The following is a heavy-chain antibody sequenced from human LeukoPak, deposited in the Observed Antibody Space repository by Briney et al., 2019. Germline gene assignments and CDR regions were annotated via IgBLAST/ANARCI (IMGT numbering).Heavy chain of an antibody. Sequence: GGSLRLSCAASGFTFDDYGMSWVRQAPGKGLEWVSAISGSGGSTFYADSVKGRFTISRDNSKSTLSLQMNSLRAEDTAIYYCAKALGYCSSPSCLSSFDYWGQGTLVTVSS. V-gene: IGHV3-23*01. J-gene: IGHJ4*02. CDR2: ISGSGGST. D-gene: IGHD2-2*01. CDR1: GFTFDDYG. CDR3: AKALGYCSSPSCLSSFDY.